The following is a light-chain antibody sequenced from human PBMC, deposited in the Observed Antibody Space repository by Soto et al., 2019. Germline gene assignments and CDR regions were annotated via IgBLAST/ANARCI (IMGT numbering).Light chain of an antibody. J-gene: IGKJ1*01. CDR2: GAA. Sequence: EIVLRQTPGTLSLSPGERATLSCRASQSVSSNYLAWYQQKPGQAPRRLIFGAASKSSGIPDRFSGSGSGAVGTLTIGRLEPEDLAEYSCQQDGRSPATFGEGTKVVIK. CDR1: QSVSSNY. CDR3: QQDGRSPAT. V-gene: IGKV3-20*01.